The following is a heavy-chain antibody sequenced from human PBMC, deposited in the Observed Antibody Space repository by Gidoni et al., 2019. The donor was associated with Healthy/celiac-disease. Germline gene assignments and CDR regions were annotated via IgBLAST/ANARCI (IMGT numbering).Heavy chain of an antibody. CDR2: ISYDGSNK. CDR3: AKDTAYYDFWSGYFRY. CDR1: GFPFSRYG. Sequence: QVQLVESGGGVVQPGGSLRLSCAASGFPFSRYGRRWVRRAPGKGLEWGAVISYDGSNKYDADSVKGRFTISRDNSKNTLYLQMNSLRAEDTAVYYCAKDTAYYDFWSGYFRYWGQGTLVTVSS. V-gene: IGHV3-30*18. D-gene: IGHD3-3*01. J-gene: IGHJ4*02.